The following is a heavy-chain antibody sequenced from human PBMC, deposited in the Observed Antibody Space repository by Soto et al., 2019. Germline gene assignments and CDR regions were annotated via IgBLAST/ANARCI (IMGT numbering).Heavy chain of an antibody. V-gene: IGHV3-30-3*01. D-gene: IGHD3-10*01. CDR1: GFTFSSYA. Sequence: GGSLRLSCAASGFTFSSYAMHWVRQAPGKGLEWVAVISYDGSNKYYADSVKGRFTISRDNSKNTLYLQMNSLRAEDTAVYYCARPSRGAYYYGSGSGYWGQGTLVTVSS. CDR3: ARPSRGAYYYGSGSGY. CDR2: ISYDGSNK. J-gene: IGHJ4*02.